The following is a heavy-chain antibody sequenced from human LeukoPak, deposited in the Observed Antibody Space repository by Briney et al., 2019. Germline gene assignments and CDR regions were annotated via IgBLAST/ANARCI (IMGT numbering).Heavy chain of an antibody. V-gene: IGHV4-4*02. Sequence: SGTLSLTCVVSSGSISNAYWWAWVRQPPGKGLEWIGEIYSSGISNYAPSLKSRVTISLDKSTKQISLRLTSVTAADTAVYYCARLSGVLDYWGQGTLVTVSS. D-gene: IGHD6-25*01. CDR2: IYSSGIS. J-gene: IGHJ4*02. CDR3: ARLSGVLDY. CDR1: SGSISNAYW.